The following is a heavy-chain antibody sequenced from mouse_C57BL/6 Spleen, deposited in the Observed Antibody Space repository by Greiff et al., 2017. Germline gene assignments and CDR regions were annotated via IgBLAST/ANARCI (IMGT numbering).Heavy chain of an antibody. V-gene: IGHV5-16*01. CDR3: ARDFFFDDYDWYFDV. CDR2: INYDGSST. J-gene: IGHJ1*03. D-gene: IGHD2-4*01. CDR1: GFTFSDYY. Sequence: EVHLVESEGGLVQPGSSMKLSCTASGFTFSDYYMAWVRQVPEKGLEWVANINYDGSSTYYLDSLKSRFIISRDNAKNILYLQMSSLKSEDTATYYCARDFFFDDYDWYFDVWGTGTTVTVSS.